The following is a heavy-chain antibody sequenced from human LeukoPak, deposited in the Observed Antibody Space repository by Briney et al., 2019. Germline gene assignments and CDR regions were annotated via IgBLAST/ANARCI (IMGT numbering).Heavy chain of an antibody. D-gene: IGHD1-1*01. CDR1: GYTFTTYG. V-gene: IGHV1-18*01. Sequence: ASVKVSCKASGYTFTTYGISWVRQAPGQGLEWMGWISGYNGNTNYAQKFQGRVTVTTDTSTSTAYMELRSLRSDDTAVYYCARDYNYIYDYWGHGTLVTVSS. CDR2: ISGYNGNT. CDR3: ARDYNYIYDY. J-gene: IGHJ4*01.